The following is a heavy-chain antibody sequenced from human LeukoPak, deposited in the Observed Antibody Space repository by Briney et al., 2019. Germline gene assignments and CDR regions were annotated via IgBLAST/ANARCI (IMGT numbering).Heavy chain of an antibody. Sequence: SETLSLTCAVYGGSFIGYYWSWIRQPPGKGLECIWEINHSGSTNYNPSLKSRVTISVDTSKNQFSLKLSSVTSAETAVYYCVRGRPDTAVAQRLNFDYWGQGSLVTV. CDR3: VRGRPDTAVAQRLNFDY. D-gene: IGHD2-15*01. CDR1: GGSFIGYY. CDR2: INHSGST. J-gene: IGHJ4*02. V-gene: IGHV4-34*01.